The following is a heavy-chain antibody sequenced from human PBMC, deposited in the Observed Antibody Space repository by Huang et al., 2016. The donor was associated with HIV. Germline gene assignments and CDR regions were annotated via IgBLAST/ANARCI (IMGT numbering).Heavy chain of an antibody. D-gene: IGHD3-3*01. CDR3: ARNHDFWRGRMFAISYFDV. V-gene: IGHV4-39*01. CDR1: GGSINTGRYY. CDR2: LYYTGKR. Sequence: QMRFQESGPGLVKPSGTLSLTCNVSGGSINTGRYYWGWIRQPPGKGLELVGSLYYTGKRHYDPSLKGRLAMSADTSKNQFSLNLSSVTAADTAIYYCARNHDFWRGRMFAISYFDVWGRGTLVTVAS. J-gene: IGHJ2*01.